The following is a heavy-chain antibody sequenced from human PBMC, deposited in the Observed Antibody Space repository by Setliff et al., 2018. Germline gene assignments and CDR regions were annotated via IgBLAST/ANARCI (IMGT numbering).Heavy chain of an antibody. D-gene: IGHD2-15*01. J-gene: IGHJ5*02. CDR3: GRGFSRIEGWGNWFDP. V-gene: IGHV4-39*01. Sequence: SETLSPTCTVSGGSVSNSGFFWGWLRQAPGKGLEWIGNIYDRGSSNYNASLKSRLIITRDTSKNQISLKLTSVTAADTAVYYCGRGFSRIEGWGNWFDPWGQGILVTVSS. CDR2: IYDRGSS. CDR1: GGSVSNSGFF.